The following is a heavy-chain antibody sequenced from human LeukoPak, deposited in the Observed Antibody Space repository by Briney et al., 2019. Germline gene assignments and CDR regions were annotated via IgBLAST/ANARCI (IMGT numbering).Heavy chain of an antibody. CDR1: GGTFSSYA. D-gene: IGHD4-11*01. V-gene: IGHV1-69*05. CDR3: ARQGNSNYWYFDL. J-gene: IGHJ2*01. CDR2: IIPIFGTA. Sequence: SVKVSCKASGGTFSSYAISWVRQAPGQGLEWMGGIIPIFGTANYAQKFQGRVTITTDESTSTAYMELSSLRSDDTAVYYCARQGNSNYWYFDLWGRGTLVTVSS.